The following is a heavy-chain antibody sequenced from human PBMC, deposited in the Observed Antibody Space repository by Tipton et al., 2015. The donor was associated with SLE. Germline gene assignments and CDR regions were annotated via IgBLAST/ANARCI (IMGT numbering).Heavy chain of an antibody. CDR1: GGSISSSAYT. D-gene: IGHD6-6*01. CDR3: ARLVAARPGYYCGMGV. J-gene: IGHJ6*02. CDR2: IYYSGNT. Sequence: TLSLTCTVSGGSISSSAYTWGWIRQPPGKGLEWIGSIYYSGNTYYNLSLKSRVTISVDTSKNQLSLNLESVTAADTAVYYCARLVAARPGYYCGMGVWGQGTTVTVSS. V-gene: IGHV4-39*07.